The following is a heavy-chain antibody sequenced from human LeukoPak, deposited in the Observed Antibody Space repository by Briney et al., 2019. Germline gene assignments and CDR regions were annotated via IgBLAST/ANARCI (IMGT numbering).Heavy chain of an antibody. CDR1: GGSFSGYY. Sequence: SETLSLTCAVYGGSFSGYYWSWIRQPPGKGLEWIGEINHSGSTNYNPSLKSRVTISVDTSKNQFSLKLSSVTAADTAVYYCARGGYYYVEGAFDIWGQGTMVTVSS. V-gene: IGHV4-34*01. D-gene: IGHD3-22*01. CDR2: INHSGST. CDR3: ARGGYYYVEGAFDI. J-gene: IGHJ3*02.